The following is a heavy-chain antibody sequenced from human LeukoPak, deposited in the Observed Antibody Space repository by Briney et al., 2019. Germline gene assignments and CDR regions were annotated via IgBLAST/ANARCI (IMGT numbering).Heavy chain of an antibody. D-gene: IGHD5-18*01. CDR3: AKDLSIQLWSSRYFDY. V-gene: IGHV3-30*02. CDR1: GFTFSSYG. J-gene: IGHJ4*02. CDR2: IRYDGSNK. Sequence: PGGSLRLSCAASGFTFSSYGMHWVRQAPGKGLEWVAFIRYDGSNKYYADSVKGRFTISRDNSKNTLYLQMNSLRAEDTAVYYCAKDLSIQLWSSRYFDYWGQGTLVTVSS.